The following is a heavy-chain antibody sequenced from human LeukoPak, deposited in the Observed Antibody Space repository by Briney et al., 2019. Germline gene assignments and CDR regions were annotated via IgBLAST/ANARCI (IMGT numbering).Heavy chain of an antibody. D-gene: IGHD6-19*01. CDR3: ARFSSGWYYFDY. V-gene: IGHV3-11*03. CDR1: GFTFSDYY. J-gene: IGHJ4*02. Sequence: GGSLRLSCAASGFTFSDYYMSWIRQAPGKGLEWVSYISSRSSPTNYADSVKGRFTISRDNAKNSLYLQMNSLRAEDTAVYYCARFSSGWYYFDYWGQGTLVTVSS. CDR2: ISSRSSPT.